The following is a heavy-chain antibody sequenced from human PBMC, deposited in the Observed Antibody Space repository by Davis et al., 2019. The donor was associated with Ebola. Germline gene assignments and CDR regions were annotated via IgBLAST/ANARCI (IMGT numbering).Heavy chain of an antibody. CDR3: ARGGAYSSSVYYYYYGMDV. Sequence: SETLSLTCAVYGGSFSGYYWSWIRQPPGKGLEWIGEINLSGSPNYNPSLKSRVTISVDTSKNQFSLKLSSVTAADTAVYYCARGGAYSSSVYYYYYGMDVWGQGTTVTVSS. CDR1: GGSFSGYY. CDR2: INLSGSP. V-gene: IGHV4-34*01. D-gene: IGHD6-13*01. J-gene: IGHJ6*02.